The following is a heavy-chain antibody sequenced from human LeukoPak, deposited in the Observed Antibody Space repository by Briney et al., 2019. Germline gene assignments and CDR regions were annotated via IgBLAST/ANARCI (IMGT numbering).Heavy chain of an antibody. V-gene: IGHV4-31*03. D-gene: IGHD2-15*01. CDR2: IYYSGST. CDR1: GGSISSGGYS. J-gene: IGHJ5*02. CDR3: ARVASGVGYNWFDH. Sequence: PSETLSLTCTVSGGSISSGGYSWSWIRQHPGKGLEWIGYIYYSGSTYYNPSLKSRVTISVDTSKNQFSLKLSSVTAPDTAVYYCARVASGVGYNWFDHWGQGTLVTVSS.